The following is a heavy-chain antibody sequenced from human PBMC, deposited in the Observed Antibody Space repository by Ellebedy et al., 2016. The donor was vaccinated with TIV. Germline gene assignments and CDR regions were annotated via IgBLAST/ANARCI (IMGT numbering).Heavy chain of an antibody. J-gene: IGHJ6*02. CDR3: AKGGYYDILTGYSNPYGMDV. D-gene: IGHD3-9*01. CDR1: GFTFSSYG. V-gene: IGHV3-30*18. Sequence: GESLKISCAASGFTFSSYGMHWVRQAPGKGLEWVAVISYDGSNKYYADSVKGRFTISRDNSKNTLYLQMNSLRAEDTAVYYCAKGGYYDILTGYSNPYGMDVWGQGTTVTVSS. CDR2: ISYDGSNK.